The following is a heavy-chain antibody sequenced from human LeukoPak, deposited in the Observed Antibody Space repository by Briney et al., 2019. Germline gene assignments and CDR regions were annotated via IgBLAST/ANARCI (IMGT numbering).Heavy chain of an antibody. Sequence: ASVKVSCKVSGYTLTELSMHWVRQAPGKGLERVGGFDPEDGETIYAQKFQGRVTMTEDTSTDTAYMELSSLRSEDTAVYYCATGRYSYGIPFDYWGQGTLVTVSS. CDR2: FDPEDGET. CDR3: ATGRYSYGIPFDY. J-gene: IGHJ4*02. D-gene: IGHD5-18*01. V-gene: IGHV1-24*01. CDR1: GYTLTELS.